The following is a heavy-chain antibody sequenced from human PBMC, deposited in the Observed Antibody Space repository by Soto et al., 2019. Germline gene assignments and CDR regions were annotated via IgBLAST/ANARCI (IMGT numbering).Heavy chain of an antibody. J-gene: IGHJ6*02. Sequence: ASVKVYCKASGYTFTSDDSNWVRQATGQGLEWIGWMKAYSVNTDYAQKFQGRVTMTTDTSTSTAYMELRSLRSDDTAVYYCARDPQRGYSGYDAKDYYYYGMDVWGQGTTVTVSS. CDR3: ARDPQRGYSGYDAKDYYYYGMDV. CDR1: GYTFTSDD. V-gene: IGHV1-18*01. D-gene: IGHD5-12*01. CDR2: MKAYSVNT.